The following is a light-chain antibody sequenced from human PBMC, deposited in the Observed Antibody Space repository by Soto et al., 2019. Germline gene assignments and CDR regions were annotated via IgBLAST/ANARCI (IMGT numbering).Light chain of an antibody. CDR2: GAS. V-gene: IGKV3-15*01. CDR3: QQYDNWPPIA. Sequence: EVVMTLSPATLSVSPGERATLSCRASQSVNTNLAWYQQKPGQAPRLLIYGASTRATGVPARFSGSGSGTEFTLPISSLQSEDFAVYYCQQYDNWPPIAFGQGTRLEIK. CDR1: QSVNTN. J-gene: IGKJ5*01.